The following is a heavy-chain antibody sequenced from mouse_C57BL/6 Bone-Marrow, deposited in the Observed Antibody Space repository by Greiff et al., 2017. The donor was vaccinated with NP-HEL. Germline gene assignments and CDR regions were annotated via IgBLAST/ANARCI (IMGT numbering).Heavy chain of an antibody. CDR2: IDPSDSYT. V-gene: IGHV1-50*01. CDR1: GYTFTSYW. Sequence: QVQLQQPGAELVKPGASVKLSCKASGYTFTSYWMQWVKQRPGQGLEWIGEIDPSDSYTNYNQKFKGKATLTVDTSSSTADMQLSSLTSEDSAVYYCARLNYYFDYWGQGTTLTVSS. J-gene: IGHJ2*01. CDR3: ARLNYYFDY.